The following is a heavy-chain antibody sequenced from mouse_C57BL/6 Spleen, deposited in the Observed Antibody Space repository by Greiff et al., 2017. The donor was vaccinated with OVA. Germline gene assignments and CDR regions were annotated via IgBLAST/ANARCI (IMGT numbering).Heavy chain of an antibody. CDR1: GYTFTSYW. CDR2: IYPGSGST. Sequence: QVQLQQPGAELVKPGASVKMSCKASGYTFTSYWITWVKQRPGQGLEWIGDIYPGSGSTNYNEKFKSKATLTVDTSSSTAYMQLSSLTSEDSAVYYCARKTTVVAPWAMDYWGQGTSVTVSS. J-gene: IGHJ4*01. CDR3: ARKTTVVAPWAMDY. D-gene: IGHD1-1*01. V-gene: IGHV1-55*01.